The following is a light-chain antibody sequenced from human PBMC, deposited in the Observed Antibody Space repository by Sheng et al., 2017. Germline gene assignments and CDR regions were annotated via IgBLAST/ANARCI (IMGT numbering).Light chain of an antibody. Sequence: DIQMTQSPSSVSASVGDRVIITCRASQGIASWLAWYQQKPGKAPKLLIWAASLLQSDVPPRFSGSGSGTDFTLTINGLQPEDFATYYCQQAKSFPQTFGQGTEVEIK. V-gene: IGKV1-12*01. CDR1: QGIASW. CDR3: QQAKSFPQT. CDR2: AAS. J-gene: IGKJ1*01.